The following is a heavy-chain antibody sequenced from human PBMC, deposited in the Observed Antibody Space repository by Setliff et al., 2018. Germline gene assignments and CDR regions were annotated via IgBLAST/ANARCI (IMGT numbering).Heavy chain of an antibody. CDR1: GYTFTSYT. J-gene: IGHJ3*02. V-gene: IGHV7-4-1*02. CDR3: AFKQARRLGGSAKEFDAFDI. CDR2: INTNTGNP. D-gene: IGHD3-16*01. Sequence: ASVKVSCKASGYTFTSYTMNGVRQAPGQGLEWMGGINTNTGNPTYAQGFTGRFVLSLETSVSPAYLQSSSLRAEDTAVYYCAFKQARRLGGSAKEFDAFDIWGQGTMVTVSS.